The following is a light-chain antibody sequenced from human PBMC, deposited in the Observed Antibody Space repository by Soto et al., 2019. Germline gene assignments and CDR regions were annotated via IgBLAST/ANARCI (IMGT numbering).Light chain of an antibody. CDR1: SSDVGDYNS. CDR2: DVT. V-gene: IGLV2-11*01. Sequence: QSVLTQPRSVSGSPGQSVTVSRTGTSSDVGDYNSVSWYQQHPGKAPKLMIYDVTKRPSGVPDRFSGSKSGNTASLTISGLQADDEADYYCCSYVGGYSYVFGIGTKVTVL. CDR3: CSYVGGYSYV. J-gene: IGLJ1*01.